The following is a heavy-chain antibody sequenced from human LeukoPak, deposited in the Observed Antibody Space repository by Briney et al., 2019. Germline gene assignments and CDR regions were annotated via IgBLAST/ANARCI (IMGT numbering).Heavy chain of an antibody. CDR3: TTDPGGAFGSGTYDF. CDR2: IKSKDDGGTT. J-gene: IGHJ4*02. CDR1: GFTFSNAW. V-gene: IGHV3-15*01. Sequence: GGSLRLSCTASGFTFSNAWMSWVRQAPGKGLEWVGRIKSKDDGGTTDYAAPVKGRFTISRDDSKNTLYLQMNSLKTEDTAVYYCTTDPGGAFGSGTYDFWGQRTLVTVSA. D-gene: IGHD3-10*01.